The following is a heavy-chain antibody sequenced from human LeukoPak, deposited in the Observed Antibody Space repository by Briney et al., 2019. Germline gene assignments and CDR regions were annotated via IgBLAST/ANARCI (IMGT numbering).Heavy chain of an antibody. CDR3: AKVGFDYGQLDY. Sequence: GGSLRLSCAASGFTFSSYGMHWVRQAPGKGLEWVAVIWYDGSNKYYADSVKGRFTISRDNSKNTLYLQMNSLRAEDTAVYYCAKVGFDYGQLDYWGQGTLVTVSS. CDR2: IWYDGSNK. D-gene: IGHD3-16*01. CDR1: GFTFSSYG. V-gene: IGHV3-33*06. J-gene: IGHJ4*02.